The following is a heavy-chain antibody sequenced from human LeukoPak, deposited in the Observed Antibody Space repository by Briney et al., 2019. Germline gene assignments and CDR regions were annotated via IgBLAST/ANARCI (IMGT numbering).Heavy chain of an antibody. D-gene: IGHD3-3*01. CDR1: GFTFSSYG. CDR3: AKEISIFGVATDY. Sequence: HPGGSLRLSCAASGFTFSSYGMHWVRQAPGKGLEWVAFIRYDGSNKYYADSVKGRFTISRDNSKNTLYLQMNSLRAEDTAVYYCAKEISIFGVATDYWGQGTLVTVSS. J-gene: IGHJ4*02. CDR2: IRYDGSNK. V-gene: IGHV3-30*02.